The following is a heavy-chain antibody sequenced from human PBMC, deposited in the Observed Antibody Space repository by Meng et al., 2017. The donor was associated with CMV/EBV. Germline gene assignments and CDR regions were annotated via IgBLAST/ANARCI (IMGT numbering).Heavy chain of an antibody. CDR1: GFSLSTSGMR. V-gene: IGHV2-70D*14. Sequence: SGPTLVKPTQTLTPTCTFSGFSLSTSGMRVSWIRQPPGKALEWLARIDWDDDKFYSTSLKTRLTISKDTSKNQVVLTMTNMDPVDTATYYCARINELNLDYWGQGTLVTVSS. J-gene: IGHJ4*02. CDR2: IDWDDDK. D-gene: IGHD1-1*01. CDR3: ARINELNLDY.